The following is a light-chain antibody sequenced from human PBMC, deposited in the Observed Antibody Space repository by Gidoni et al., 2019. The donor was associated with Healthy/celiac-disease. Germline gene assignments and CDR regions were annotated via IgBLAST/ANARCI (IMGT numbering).Light chain of an antibody. V-gene: IGLV2-11*01. CDR3: CSYAGSFYV. CDR1: SSDVGGYNY. CDR2: DVS. Sequence: QSALTQPRSVSGSPGQSVTISCTGTSSDVGGYNYVSLYQQHPGKAPKPMIYDVSKRPSGVPDRFSGSKSGNTASLTISGLQAEDEADYYCCSYAGSFYVFGTGTKVTVL. J-gene: IGLJ1*01.